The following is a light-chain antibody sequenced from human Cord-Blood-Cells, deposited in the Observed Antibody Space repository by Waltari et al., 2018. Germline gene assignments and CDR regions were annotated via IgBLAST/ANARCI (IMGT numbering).Light chain of an antibody. CDR2: DVS. Sequence: QSALTQPASVSGSPGQSITISCTGTSSDVGGYNYVSWYQQHPGKAPKRMIYDVSNRPSGVSNRFSGSKSGNTASLTSSGLQAEDEADYYCSSYTSSSTLLYVFGTGTKVTVL. CDR3: SSYTSSSTLLYV. CDR1: SSDVGGYNY. V-gene: IGLV2-14*03. J-gene: IGLJ1*01.